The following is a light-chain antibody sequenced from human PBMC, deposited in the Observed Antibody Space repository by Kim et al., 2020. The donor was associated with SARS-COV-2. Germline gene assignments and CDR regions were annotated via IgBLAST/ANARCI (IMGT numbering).Light chain of an antibody. CDR2: HKT. V-gene: IGLV3-19*01. CDR3: NSRDSSGNYLV. Sequence: SSELTQDPAVSVALGQTVRITCHGDSLRNYYASWYQQRPGQAPVLVIYHKTNRPSGIPERFSGSSSGNTASLTITGAQAEDEAAYYCNSRDSSGNYLVFG. CDR1: SLRNYY. J-gene: IGLJ3*02.